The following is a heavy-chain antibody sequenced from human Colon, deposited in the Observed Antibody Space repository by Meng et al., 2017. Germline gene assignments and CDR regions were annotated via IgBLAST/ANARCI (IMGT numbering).Heavy chain of an antibody. D-gene: IGHD2-2*01. V-gene: IGHV3-23*04. J-gene: IGHJ4*02. CDR3: ARVPPSSTFFDR. CDR1: GFNFGQSD. Sequence: EVQLVASGAGFVQPGGSLRPSGLASGFNFGQSDVAWFCQVSGNRLEGISVMSASGARTYYADSVTGRCTISRDNSKNTLYLQMNSLGVGDTAVYYCARVPPSSTFFDRWGQGTLVTVSS. CDR2: MSASGART.